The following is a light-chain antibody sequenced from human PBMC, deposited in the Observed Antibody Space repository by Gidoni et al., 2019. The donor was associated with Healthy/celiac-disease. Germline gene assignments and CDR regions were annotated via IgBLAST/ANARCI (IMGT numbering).Light chain of an antibody. CDR3: QQSYSTPPS. Sequence: DIQMTQSPSSLSASVGDRVTITCRESQSISSYLNWYQQKPGKAPKLLIYAASSLQSGVPSRFSGSGSGTDFTLTISSLQPEDFATYDCQQSYSTPPSFGQGTKLEIK. CDR2: AAS. CDR1: QSISSY. J-gene: IGKJ2*03. V-gene: IGKV1-39*01.